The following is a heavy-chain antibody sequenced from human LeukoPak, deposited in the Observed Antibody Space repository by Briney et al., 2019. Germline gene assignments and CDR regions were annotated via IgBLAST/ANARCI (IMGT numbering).Heavy chain of an antibody. V-gene: IGHV1-2*06. D-gene: IGHD6-19*01. Sequence: ASVKVSCKTSGYTFTGHYIHWARQAPGQGLDWMGRINPPSAGTNYAPKFQGRFTVTRDTSITTAYMELSRLTSDDTAVYYCARGQTSGWYVPFDYWGQGTLVTVSS. CDR3: ARGQTSGWYVPFDY. CDR1: GYTFTGHY. J-gene: IGHJ4*02. CDR2: INPPSAGT.